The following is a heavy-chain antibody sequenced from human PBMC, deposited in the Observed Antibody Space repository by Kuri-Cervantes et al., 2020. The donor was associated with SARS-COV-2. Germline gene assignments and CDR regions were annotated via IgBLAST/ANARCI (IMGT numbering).Heavy chain of an antibody. D-gene: IGHD5-24*01. J-gene: IGHJ4*02. CDR1: GGSISSYC. V-gene: IGHV4-59*08. CDR3: ATVRWRRPH. Sequence: SETLSLTCTVSGGSISSYCWSWIRQPPGKGLEWIGYIYYSGSTNYNPSLKSRVTISVDTSKNQFSLKLSSVTAADTAVYYCATVRWRRPHWGQGTLVTVSS. CDR2: IYYSGST.